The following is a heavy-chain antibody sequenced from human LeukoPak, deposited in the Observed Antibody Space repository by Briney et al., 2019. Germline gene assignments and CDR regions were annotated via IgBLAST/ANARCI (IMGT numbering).Heavy chain of an antibody. Sequence: GGSLRLSCAASGFTFSSYAMSWVRQAPGKGLEWVSATSGSGASTRYADSVKGRFTISRDNSKNTLYLQMNSLRAEDTAVYYCAKERYDFSSGYLYYFDYWGQGTLVTVSS. CDR1: GFTFSSYA. D-gene: IGHD3-3*01. CDR3: AKERYDFSSGYLYYFDY. V-gene: IGHV3-23*01. J-gene: IGHJ4*02. CDR2: TSGSGAST.